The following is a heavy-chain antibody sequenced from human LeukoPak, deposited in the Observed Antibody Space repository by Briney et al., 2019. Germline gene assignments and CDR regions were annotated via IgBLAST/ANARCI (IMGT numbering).Heavy chain of an antibody. V-gene: IGHV3-30-3*01. D-gene: IGHD1-26*01. Sequence: GRSLRLSCAASGFTFSSYAMHWVRQAPGKGLEWVAVISYDGSNKYYADSVKGRFTISRDNSKNTLYLQMNSLRAEDTAVYYCASGIVGATHDYWGQGTLVTVSS. CDR3: ASGIVGATHDY. CDR1: GFTFSSYA. J-gene: IGHJ4*02. CDR2: ISYDGSNK.